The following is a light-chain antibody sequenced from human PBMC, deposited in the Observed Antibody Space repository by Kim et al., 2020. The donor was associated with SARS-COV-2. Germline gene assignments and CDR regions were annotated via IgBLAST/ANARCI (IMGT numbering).Light chain of an antibody. CDR1: SGNIANKH. V-gene: IGLV6-57*02. CDR3: QSCDSSNQVV. J-gene: IGLJ2*01. CDR2: ESI. Sequence: KTVTTSCTGSSGNIANKHVQWYQQRPGSAPTTLIYESIYRPSGVPSRFSGSIDRASNSVSLTISGLQIEDEADYYCQSCDSSNQVVFGGGTQLTVL.